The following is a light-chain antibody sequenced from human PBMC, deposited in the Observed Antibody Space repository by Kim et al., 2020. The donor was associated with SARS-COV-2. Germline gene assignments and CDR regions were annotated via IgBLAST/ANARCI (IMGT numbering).Light chain of an antibody. J-gene: IGKJ3*01. Sequence: DIQMTQSPSSLSASVGDRVTITCRASQSISIYLNWYQQKPGKAPKLLIYAASSVQSGVPSRFSGSGSGTDFTLTISSLQPEDFATYYCQQSYSTPLTFGPGTKVDIK. CDR3: QQSYSTPLT. CDR2: AAS. CDR1: QSISIY. V-gene: IGKV1-39*01.